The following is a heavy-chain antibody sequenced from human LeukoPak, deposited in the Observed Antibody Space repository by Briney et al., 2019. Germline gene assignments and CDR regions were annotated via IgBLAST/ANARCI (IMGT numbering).Heavy chain of an antibody. CDR2: IKQDGSEK. V-gene: IGHV3-7*01. Sequence: GGSLRLSCAASGFTFSTYWMSWVRQPSGKGLEWVANIKQDGSEKYYVDSVKGRFTISRDNAKNSLYLQMNSLRAEDTAVYYCARDRVIAAADYWGQGTLVTVSS. D-gene: IGHD6-13*01. CDR1: GFTFSTYW. CDR3: ARDRVIAAADY. J-gene: IGHJ4*02.